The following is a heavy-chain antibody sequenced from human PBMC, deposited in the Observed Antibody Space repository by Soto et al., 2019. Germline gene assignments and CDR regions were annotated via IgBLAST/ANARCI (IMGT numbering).Heavy chain of an antibody. J-gene: IGHJ6*02. CDR3: ARVVGGYYYGMDV. Sequence: QVQLQESGPGLVKPSGTLSLTCAVSGGSISSSNWWSWVRQPPGKGLEWNGAIYHSGRTNYNPSRKSRGTISVDKSNNPFSLKLRSVIAAGPAVYYCARVVGGYYYGMDVWGQGTTVTVSS. CDR1: GGSISSSNW. V-gene: IGHV4-4*02. D-gene: IGHD2-2*01. CDR2: IYHSGRT.